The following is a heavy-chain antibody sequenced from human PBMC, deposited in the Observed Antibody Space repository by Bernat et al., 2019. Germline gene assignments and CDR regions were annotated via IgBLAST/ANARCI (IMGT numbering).Heavy chain of an antibody. J-gene: IGHJ4*02. Sequence: QAQLQESGPGLVKPSETLSLTCAVSGYSISSGYYWGWIRQPPGKGLEWIGSIYHSGSTYYNPSLKSRVTISVDTSKNQFSLKLSSVTAADTAVYYCARERFVIAAAGKPDDYWGQGTLVTVSS. D-gene: IGHD6-13*01. CDR3: ARERFVIAAAGKPDDY. V-gene: IGHV4-38-2*02. CDR2: IYHSGST. CDR1: GYSISSGYY.